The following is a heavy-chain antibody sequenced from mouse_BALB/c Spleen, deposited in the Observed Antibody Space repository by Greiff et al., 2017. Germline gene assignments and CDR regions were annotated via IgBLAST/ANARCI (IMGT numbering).Heavy chain of an antibody. Sequence: QVQLQQPGAELVKPGASVKLSCKASGYTFTSYWMHWVKQRPGQGLEWIGEINPSNGRTNYNEKFKSKATLTVDKSSSTAYMQLSSLTSEDSAVYYCARGEVRAWFAYWGQGTLVTVSA. D-gene: IGHD2-14*01. CDR1: GYTFTSYW. V-gene: IGHV1S81*02. CDR3: ARGEVRAWFAY. CDR2: INPSNGRT. J-gene: IGHJ3*01.